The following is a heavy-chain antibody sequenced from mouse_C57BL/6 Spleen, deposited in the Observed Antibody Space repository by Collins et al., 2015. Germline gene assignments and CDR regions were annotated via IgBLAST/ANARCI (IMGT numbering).Heavy chain of an antibody. CDR2: IDPENGDT. Sequence: EVQLQQSGAELVRSGASVKLSFTASGFNIKDYYMHWVKQRPEQGLEWIGWIDPENGDTEYAPKFQGKATMTADTSSNTAYLQLSSLTSEDTAVYYCKTTYRYDPAWFAYWGQGTLVTVSA. CDR1: GFNIKDYY. J-gene: IGHJ3*01. V-gene: IGHV14-4*02. D-gene: IGHD2-14*01. CDR3: KTTYRYDPAWFAY.